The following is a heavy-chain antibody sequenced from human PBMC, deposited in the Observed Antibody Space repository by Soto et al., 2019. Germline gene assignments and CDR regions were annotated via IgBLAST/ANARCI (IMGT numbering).Heavy chain of an antibody. CDR1: GGSISSSSYY. CDR2: IYYSGST. CDR3: ASELTTSNIENFDY. D-gene: IGHD4-17*01. Sequence: SETLSLTCTVSGGSISSSSYYWGWIRQPPGKGLEWIGSIYYSGSTYYNPSLKSRVTISVDTSKNQFSLKLSSVTAADTAVYYCASELTTSNIENFDYWGQGTLVTVS. V-gene: IGHV4-39*01. J-gene: IGHJ4*02.